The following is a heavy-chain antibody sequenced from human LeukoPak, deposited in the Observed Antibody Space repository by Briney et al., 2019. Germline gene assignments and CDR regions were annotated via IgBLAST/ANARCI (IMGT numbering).Heavy chain of an antibody. CDR1: GYTFTGYY. CDR3: ARDAGSSGYDYQSDY. J-gene: IGHJ4*02. CDR2: INPNSGGT. V-gene: IGHV1-2*02. D-gene: IGHD5-12*01. Sequence: GASVKVSCKASGYTFTGYYMHWVRQAPGQGLEWMGWINPNSGGTNYAQKFQGRVTMTRDTSICTAYMELSRLRSDDTAVYYCARDAGSSGYDYQSDYWGQGTLVTVSS.